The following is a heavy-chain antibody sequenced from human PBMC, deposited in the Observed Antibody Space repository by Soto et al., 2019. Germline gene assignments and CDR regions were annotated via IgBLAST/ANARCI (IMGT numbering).Heavy chain of an antibody. CDR2: ISAYNGNT. CDR3: ARYFRYSSGRGGDY. D-gene: IGHD6-19*01. V-gene: IGHV1-18*01. Sequence: ASGYTFTSYGISWVRQAPGQGLEWMGWISAYNGNTNYAQKLQGRVTMTTDTSTSTAYLELRSLRSDDTAVYYCARYFRYSSGRGGDYWGQGTLVTVSS. CDR1: GYTFTSYG. J-gene: IGHJ4*02.